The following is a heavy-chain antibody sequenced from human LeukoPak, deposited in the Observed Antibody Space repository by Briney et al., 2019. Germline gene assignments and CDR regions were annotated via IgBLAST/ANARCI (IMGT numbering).Heavy chain of an antibody. D-gene: IGHD5-24*01. Sequence: SETLSLTCTVSGGSISSYYWSWIRQPPGKGLEWIGYIYYSGSTNYNPSLKSRVTISVDTSKNQFSLKLSSVTAADTAVYYCARERRDGYNYNYFDYWGQGTLVTASS. CDR1: GGSISSYY. CDR3: ARERRDGYNYNYFDY. J-gene: IGHJ4*02. CDR2: IYYSGST. V-gene: IGHV4-59*01.